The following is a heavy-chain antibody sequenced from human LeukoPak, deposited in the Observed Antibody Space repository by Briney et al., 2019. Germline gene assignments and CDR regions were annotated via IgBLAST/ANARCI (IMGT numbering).Heavy chain of an antibody. J-gene: IGHJ3*02. CDR1: GFTFDDYA. CDR2: ISWNSGSI. V-gene: IGHV3-9*01. Sequence: GGSLRLSCAASGFTFDDYAMHWVRQAPGKGLEWVSGISWNSGSIGYADSVKGRFTISRDNAKNSLYLQMNSLRAEDTALYYCAKAYYGSSGWWGTVAFDIWGQGTMVTVSS. D-gene: IGHD3-22*01. CDR3: AKAYYGSSGWWGTVAFDI.